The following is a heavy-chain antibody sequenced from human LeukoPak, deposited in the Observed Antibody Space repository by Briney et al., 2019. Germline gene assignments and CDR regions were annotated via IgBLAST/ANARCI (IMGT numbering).Heavy chain of an antibody. CDR1: GFTFSSYG. CDR2: IRYDGSNK. V-gene: IGHV3-30*02. D-gene: IGHD4-11*01. CDR3: AKLDDYSNYRPLDY. J-gene: IGHJ4*02. Sequence: PGGSLRLSCAASGFTFSSYGMHWVRQAPGKGLEWVAFIRYDGSNKYYADSVKGRFTISRDNSKNTLYLQMNSLRAEDTAVYYCAKLDDYSNYRPLDYWGQGTLVTVSS.